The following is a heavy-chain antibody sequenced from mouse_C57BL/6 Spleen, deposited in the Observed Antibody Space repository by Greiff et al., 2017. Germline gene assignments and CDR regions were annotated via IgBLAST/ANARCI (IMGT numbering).Heavy chain of an antibody. CDR2: INPTNGGT. CDR3: ALCDGFPYAMDY. V-gene: IGHV1-26*01. Sequence: VQLQQSGPELVKPGASVKISCKASGYTFTDYYMPWVKQSHGQSLEWIGDINPTNGGTNYNQTFKGKATVTVDTSSSTAYMALRSLTSEDSAVYYCALCDGFPYAMDYWGQGTSVTVSS. J-gene: IGHJ4*01. CDR1: GYTFTDYY. D-gene: IGHD2-3*01.